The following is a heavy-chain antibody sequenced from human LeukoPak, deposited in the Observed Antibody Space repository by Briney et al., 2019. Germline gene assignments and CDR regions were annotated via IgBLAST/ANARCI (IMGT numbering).Heavy chain of an antibody. CDR2: IYYSGST. V-gene: IGHV4-59*01. CDR1: GGSISTYY. J-gene: IGHJ4*02. D-gene: IGHD3-10*01. CDR3: ARDSLWFGFDY. Sequence: SETLSLTCTVSGGSISTYYWSWIRQPPGKGLEWIGYIYYSGSTNYNPSLESRITISVDTSKNQFSLKLSSVTAADTAVYYCARDSLWFGFDYWGQGTLVTVSS.